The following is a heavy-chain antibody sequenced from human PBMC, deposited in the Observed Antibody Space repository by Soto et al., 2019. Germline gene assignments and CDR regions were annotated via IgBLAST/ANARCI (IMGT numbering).Heavy chain of an antibody. CDR3: ARGISGGVFADY. CDR1: GYTFTSYD. D-gene: IGHD3-16*02. Sequence: ASVKVSCKASGYTFTSYDINWVRQATGQGLEWMGWRNPNSGNTGYAQKFQGRVTMTRNTSISTAYMELSSLRSEDTAVYYCARGISGGVFADYWGQGTLVTVSS. V-gene: IGHV1-8*01. J-gene: IGHJ4*02. CDR2: RNPNSGNT.